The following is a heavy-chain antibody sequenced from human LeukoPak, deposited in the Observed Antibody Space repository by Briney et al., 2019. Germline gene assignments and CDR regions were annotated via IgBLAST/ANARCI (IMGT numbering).Heavy chain of an antibody. Sequence: GGSLRLPCAASGFTFSRYGMHWFRQAPGKGLEWVAIIYSDGTNKYYADSVKGRFTISRENSKNMLYLQVNSLRAEDTGVYYCARDGPHYDIDYWGQGTLDTVSS. CDR3: ARDGPHYDIDY. J-gene: IGHJ4*02. D-gene: IGHD3-3*01. CDR2: IYSDGTNK. CDR1: GFTFSRYG. V-gene: IGHV3-33*01.